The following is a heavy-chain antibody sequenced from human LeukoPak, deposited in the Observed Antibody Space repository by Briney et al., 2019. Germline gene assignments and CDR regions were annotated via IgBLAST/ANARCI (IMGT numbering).Heavy chain of an antibody. CDR3: ARGSHYYGSGSYYLNYYGMDV. CDR1: VGTFSSYA. J-gene: IGHJ6*02. V-gene: IGHV1-69*01. Sequence: SVKVSCKASVGTFSSYAISWVRQAPGQGLEWMGGIIPIFGTANYAQKFQGRVTITADESTSTAYMELSSLRSEDTAVYYCARGSHYYGSGSYYLNYYGMDVWGQGTTVTVSS. CDR2: IIPIFGTA. D-gene: IGHD3-10*01.